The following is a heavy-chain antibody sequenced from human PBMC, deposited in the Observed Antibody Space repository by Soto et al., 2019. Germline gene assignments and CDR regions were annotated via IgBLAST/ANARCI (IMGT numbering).Heavy chain of an antibody. CDR2: ISGSGGST. CDR3: SKDLPGAYCGGDSYPYNWFDP. V-gene: IGHV3-23*01. CDR1: GFTFSSYA. Sequence: GGSLRLSCAASGFTFSSYAMSWVRQAPGKGLEWVSAISGSGGSTYYADSVKGRFTISRDNSKNTLYLQMNSLRAEDTAVYYCSKDLPGAYCGGDSYPYNWFDPWGQGTLVTVSS. D-gene: IGHD2-21*02. J-gene: IGHJ5*02.